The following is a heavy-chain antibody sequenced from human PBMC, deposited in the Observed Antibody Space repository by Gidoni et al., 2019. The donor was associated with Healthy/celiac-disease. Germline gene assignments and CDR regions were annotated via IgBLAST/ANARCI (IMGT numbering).Heavy chain of an antibody. CDR3: AREPPGYSSSWYYFDY. Sequence: QVQLVQSGAEVTKPGASVKVSCKASRYTFPSYYMHWVRQAPGQGLEWMGIINPSGGSTSYAQKFQGRVTMTRDTSTSTVYMELSSLRSEDTAVYYCAREPPGYSSSWYYFDYWGQGTLVTVSS. CDR1: RYTFPSYY. V-gene: IGHV1-46*01. CDR2: INPSGGST. D-gene: IGHD6-13*01. J-gene: IGHJ4*02.